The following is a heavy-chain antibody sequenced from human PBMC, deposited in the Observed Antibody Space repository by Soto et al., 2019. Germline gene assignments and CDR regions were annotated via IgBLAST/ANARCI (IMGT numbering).Heavy chain of an antibody. Sequence: TLSLTCAVYGGSFSGYYWSWIRQPPGKGLEWIGEINHSGSTNYNPSLKSRVTISVDTSKNQFSLKLSSVTAADTAVYYCARALGYSYGFYYFDYWGQRTLVTVSS. CDR2: INHSGST. CDR3: ARALGYSYGFYYFDY. J-gene: IGHJ4*02. CDR1: GGSFSGYY. D-gene: IGHD5-18*01. V-gene: IGHV4-34*01.